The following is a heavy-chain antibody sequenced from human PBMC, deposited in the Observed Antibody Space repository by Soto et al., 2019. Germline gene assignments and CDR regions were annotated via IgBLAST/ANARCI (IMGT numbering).Heavy chain of an antibody. CDR3: AAEPLIVGGPYYFDY. Sequence: SVKVSCKASGFTFTSSAVQWVRQARGQRLEWIGWIVVGSGNTNYAQKFQERVTITRDMSTSTAYMELSSLRSEDTAVYYCAAEPLIVGGPYYFDYWGQGTLVTVSS. J-gene: IGHJ4*02. CDR1: GFTFTSSA. CDR2: IVVGSGNT. D-gene: IGHD1-26*01. V-gene: IGHV1-58*01.